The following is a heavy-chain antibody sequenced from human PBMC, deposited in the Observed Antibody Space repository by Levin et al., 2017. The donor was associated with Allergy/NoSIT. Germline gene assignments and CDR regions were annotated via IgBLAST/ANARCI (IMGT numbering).Heavy chain of an antibody. D-gene: IGHD6-19*01. Sequence: LSLTCAASGFTFSSYSMNWVRQAPGKGLEWVSYISSSSNKIYYADSVKGRFTVSRDNARNSLYLQMNSLRPEDTAVYYCARSHSQWLEVLDSWGQETLVTVSS. J-gene: IGHJ4*02. CDR1: GFTFSSYS. CDR3: ARSHSQWLEVLDS. CDR2: ISSSSNKI. V-gene: IGHV3-48*04.